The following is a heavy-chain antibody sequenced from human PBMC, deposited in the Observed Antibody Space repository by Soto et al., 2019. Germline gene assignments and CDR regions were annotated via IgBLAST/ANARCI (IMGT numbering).Heavy chain of an antibody. V-gene: IGHV4-59*01. J-gene: IGHJ5*01. CDR1: GGSISSYY. Sequence: SESLSLTCTVSGGSISSYYWSWIRQPPGKGLEWIGYIYYSGSTNYNPSLKSRVTISVDTSKNQFSLKLSSVTAADTAVYYCARGRDSSWFDSWGQGTLVTVSS. D-gene: IGHD2-15*01. CDR3: ARGRDSSWFDS. CDR2: IYYSGST.